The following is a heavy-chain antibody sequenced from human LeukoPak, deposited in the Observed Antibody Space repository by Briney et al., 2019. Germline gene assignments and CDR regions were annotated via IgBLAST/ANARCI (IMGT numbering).Heavy chain of an antibody. CDR1: GGSISSYY. Sequence: PSEILSLTCTVSGGSISSYYWSWIRQPAGKGLEWIGRIYTCGSTNYNPSLKSRVTISVDTSKNQFSLKLSSVTAADTAVYYCARDCGGDCYSAGWYFDLWGRGTLVTVSS. CDR2: IYTCGST. V-gene: IGHV4-4*07. CDR3: ARDCGGDCYSAGWYFDL. D-gene: IGHD2-21*02. J-gene: IGHJ2*01.